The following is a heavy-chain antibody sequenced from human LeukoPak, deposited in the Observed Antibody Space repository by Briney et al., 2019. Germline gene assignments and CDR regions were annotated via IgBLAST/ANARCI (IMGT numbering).Heavy chain of an antibody. CDR1: GGSISNYY. CDR3: ARHNPLGYCSSTSCYPLLDY. V-gene: IGHV4-59*01. Sequence: SETLSLTCIVSGGSISNYYWSWIRQPPGKGLEWIGYIYDSGSTNYNPSFKSRVTISVDTSKNQVSLKLSSVTAADTAVYYCARHNPLGYCSSTSCYPLLDYWGQGTLVTVSS. J-gene: IGHJ4*02. D-gene: IGHD2-2*01. CDR2: IYDSGST.